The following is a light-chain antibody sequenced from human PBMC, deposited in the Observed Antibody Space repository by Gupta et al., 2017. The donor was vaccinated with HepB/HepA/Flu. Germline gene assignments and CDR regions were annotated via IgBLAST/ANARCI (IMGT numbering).Light chain of an antibody. CDR2: KAS. CDR1: QGISVW. CDR3: QQYQSYMFT. Sequence: DIQMTQSPSTLSASVGDRVTITCRASQGISVWLAWYQQKPGKAPKLLIYKASTLESGVPSRFSGSGSGTEFILTIASLQPDDFATYYGQQYQSYMFTFGHGTKVDFK. J-gene: IGKJ3*01. V-gene: IGKV1-5*03.